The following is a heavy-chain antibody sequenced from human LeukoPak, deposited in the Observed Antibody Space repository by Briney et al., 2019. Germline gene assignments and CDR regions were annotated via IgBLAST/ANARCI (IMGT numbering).Heavy chain of an antibody. V-gene: IGHV3-30*18. J-gene: IGHJ4*02. D-gene: IGHD6-19*01. CDR3: AKDVRIAVTWFDY. CDR2: ISYDGSSK. Sequence: SCKASGYTFTGYYMHWVRQAPGKGLEWVAVISYDGSSKYYADSVKGRFTISRDNSKNTLYLQMNSLRAGDTAVYYCAKDVRIAVTWFDYWGQGTLVTVSS. CDR1: GYTFTGYY.